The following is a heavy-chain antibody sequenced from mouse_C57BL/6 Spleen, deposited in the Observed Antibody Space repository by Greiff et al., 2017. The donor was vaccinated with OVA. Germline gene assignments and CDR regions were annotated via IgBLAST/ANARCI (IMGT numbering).Heavy chain of an antibody. CDR3: ARDDYYGSSMFAY. Sequence: VQLQQPGAELVRPGSSVKLSCKASGYTFTSYWMHWVKQRPIQGLEWIGNIDPSDSETHYNQKFKDKATLTVDKSSSTAYMQLSSLTSEDSAVYYCARDDYYGSSMFAYWGQGTLVTVSA. CDR1: GYTFTSYW. V-gene: IGHV1-52*01. J-gene: IGHJ3*01. CDR2: IDPSDSET. D-gene: IGHD1-1*01.